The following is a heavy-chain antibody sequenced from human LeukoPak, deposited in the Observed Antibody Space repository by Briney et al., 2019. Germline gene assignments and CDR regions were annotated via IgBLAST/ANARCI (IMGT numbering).Heavy chain of an antibody. CDR3: ARRTQQWLASRFDY. CDR2: ISNSGTT. CDR1: GGSISSSNYY. V-gene: IGHV4-39*07. Sequence: SETLSLTCTVSGGSISSSNYYWGWIRQSPGKGLEWIGSISNSGTTYYNPSLKSRVTISVDMSKNKFSLKLSSVTAADTAVYYCARRTQQWLASRFDYWGQGTLVTVSS. D-gene: IGHD6-19*01. J-gene: IGHJ4*02.